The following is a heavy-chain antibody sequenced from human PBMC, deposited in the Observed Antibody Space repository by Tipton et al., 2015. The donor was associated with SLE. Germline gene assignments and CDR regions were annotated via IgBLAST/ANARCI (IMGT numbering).Heavy chain of an antibody. Sequence: TLSLTCAVYGGSFSGYYWSWIRQPPGKGLEWIGEINHSGSTNYNPSLKSRVTISVDTSKNQFSLKLSSVTAADTAVYYCASPGYSSDWGQGTLVTVSS. CDR2: INHSGST. CDR3: ASPGYSSD. CDR1: GGSFSGYY. D-gene: IGHD6-25*01. V-gene: IGHV4-34*01. J-gene: IGHJ4*02.